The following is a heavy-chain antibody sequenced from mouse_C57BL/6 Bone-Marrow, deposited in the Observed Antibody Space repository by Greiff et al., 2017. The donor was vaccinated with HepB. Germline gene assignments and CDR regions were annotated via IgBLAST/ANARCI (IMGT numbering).Heavy chain of an antibody. J-gene: IGHJ3*01. CDR1: GYTFTSYW. CDR3: ARYDYDDGFAY. CDR2: IYPSDSET. D-gene: IGHD2-4*01. V-gene: IGHV1-61*01. Sequence: QVQLQQPGAELVRPGSSVKLSCKASGYTFTSYWMDWVKQRPGQGLEWIGNIYPSDSETHYNQKFKDKATLTVDKSSSTAYMQLSSLTSEDSAVYFCARYDYDDGFAYWGQGTLVTVSA.